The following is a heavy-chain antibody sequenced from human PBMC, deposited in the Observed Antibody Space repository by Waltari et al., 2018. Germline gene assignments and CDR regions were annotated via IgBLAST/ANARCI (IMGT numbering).Heavy chain of an antibody. Sequence: QVQLVESGGGVVQPGRSLRLSCAASGFTFRSYAMHWVRQAPGKGLEWVAVISYDGSNKYYADSVKGRFTISRDNSKNTLYLQMNSLRAEDTAVYYCARGYYYGSGSLTFDPWGQGTLVTVSS. CDR3: ARGYYYGSGSLTFDP. J-gene: IGHJ5*02. CDR1: GFTFRSYA. D-gene: IGHD3-10*01. CDR2: ISYDGSNK. V-gene: IGHV3-30-3*01.